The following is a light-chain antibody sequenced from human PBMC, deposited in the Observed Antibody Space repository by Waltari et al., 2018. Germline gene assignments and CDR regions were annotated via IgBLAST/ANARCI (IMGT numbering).Light chain of an antibody. Sequence: QSALTQPRSMSGSPGQSVTIPCTGTRRDVGGYYYVSWYQQHPGKAPKLMIYDVSKRPSGVPDRFSGSKSGNTASLTISGLQAEDEADYYCCSYAGSYTFVVFGGGTKLTVL. CDR3: CSYAGSYTFVV. J-gene: IGLJ2*01. V-gene: IGLV2-11*01. CDR2: DVS. CDR1: RRDVGGYYY.